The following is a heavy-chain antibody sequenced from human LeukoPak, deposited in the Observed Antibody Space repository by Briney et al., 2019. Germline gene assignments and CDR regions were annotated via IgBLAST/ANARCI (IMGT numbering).Heavy chain of an antibody. CDR2: IYCDDDK. D-gene: IGHD1-7*01. J-gene: IGHJ5*02. V-gene: IGHV2-5*02. CDR3: AHSPLELPWFDP. Sequence: SGPALVKPTQTLTLTCTFSGFSLSTSGVGGGCIRQPPGKALEWLALIYCDDDKRYSPSLKSRLTITKDTSKNQVVLTMTNMDPVDTATYYCAHSPLELPWFDPWGQGTLVTVSS. CDR1: GFSLSTSGVG.